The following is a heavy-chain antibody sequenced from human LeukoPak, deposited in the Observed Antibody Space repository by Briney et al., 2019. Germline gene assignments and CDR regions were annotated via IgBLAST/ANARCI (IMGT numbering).Heavy chain of an antibody. Sequence: GGSLRLSCAASGFTFSSYWMHWVRHAPGKGLVWVSRINSDGSSTSYADSVKGRFTISRDNAKNTLYLQMNSLRAEDTAVYYCARDRRLVVPAANSHYPYSYGMDVWGQGTTVTVSS. CDR2: INSDGSST. D-gene: IGHD2-2*01. J-gene: IGHJ6*02. CDR1: GFTFSSYW. V-gene: IGHV3-74*01. CDR3: ARDRRLVVPAANSHYPYSYGMDV.